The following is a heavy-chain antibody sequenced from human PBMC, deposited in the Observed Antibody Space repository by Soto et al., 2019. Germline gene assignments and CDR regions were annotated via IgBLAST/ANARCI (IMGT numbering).Heavy chain of an antibody. CDR3: ARSPFIYYDSSGYGPGDFDI. D-gene: IGHD3-22*01. CDR1: GFTVSSNY. Sequence: TGGSLRLSCAASGFTVSSNYMSWVRQAPGKGLEWVSVIYSGGSTYYADSVKGRFTISRDNSKNTLYLQMNSLRAEETAVYYCARSPFIYYDSSGYGPGDFDIWGQGTMVTVSS. V-gene: IGHV3-53*01. CDR2: IYSGGST. J-gene: IGHJ3*02.